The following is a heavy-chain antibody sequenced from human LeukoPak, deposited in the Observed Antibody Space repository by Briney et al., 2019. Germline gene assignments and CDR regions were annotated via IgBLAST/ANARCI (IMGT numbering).Heavy chain of an antibody. J-gene: IGHJ4*02. CDR3: AQGGSPGALDY. D-gene: IGHD2-15*01. CDR2: ISGSGGST. V-gene: IGHV3-23*01. Sequence: GGSLRLSCAASGFTFSSYAMSWVRQAPGKGLEWVSAISGSGGSTYYADSVKGRFTISRDNAKNTLYLQVNSLRAEDTAVYYCAQGGSPGALDYWGRGTLVTVSS. CDR1: GFTFSSYA.